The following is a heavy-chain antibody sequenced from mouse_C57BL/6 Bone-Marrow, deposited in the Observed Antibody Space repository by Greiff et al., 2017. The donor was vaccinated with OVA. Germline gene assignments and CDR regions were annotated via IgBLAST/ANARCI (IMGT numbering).Heavy chain of an antibody. Sequence: VQLQQSGTVLARPGASVKMSCKTSGYTFTSYWMHWVKQRPGQGLEWIGAIYPGNSDTSYNQKFKGKAKLTAVTSASTAYMELSSLTNEDSAVYYCTRKGYYGYPWFAYWGQGTLVTVSA. J-gene: IGHJ3*01. D-gene: IGHD2-2*01. CDR3: TRKGYYGYPWFAY. CDR1: GYTFTSYW. V-gene: IGHV1-5*01. CDR2: IYPGNSDT.